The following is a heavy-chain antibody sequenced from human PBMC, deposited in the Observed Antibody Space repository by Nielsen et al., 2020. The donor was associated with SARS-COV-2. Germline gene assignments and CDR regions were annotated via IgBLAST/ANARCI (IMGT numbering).Heavy chain of an antibody. Sequence: GGSLRLSCAASGFTFSSYGMHWVRQAPGKGLEWVAVISYDGSNKYYADSVKGRFTISRDNSKNTLYLQMNSLRAEDTAVYYCAKEAYMDVWGQGTTVTVSS. CDR2: ISYDGSNK. J-gene: IGHJ6*02. CDR1: GFTFSSYG. CDR3: AKEAYMDV. V-gene: IGHV3-30*18.